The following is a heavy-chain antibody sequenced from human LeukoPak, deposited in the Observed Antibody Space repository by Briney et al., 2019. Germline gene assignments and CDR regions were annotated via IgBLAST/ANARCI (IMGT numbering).Heavy chain of an antibody. CDR1: GYSISSGYY. V-gene: IGHV4-38-2*02. D-gene: IGHD3-22*01. CDR3: ARKDYDSNLDY. Sequence: SETLSLTCTVSGYSISSGYYWGWIRQPPGKGLEWIGIIYHSGSTYYNPSLKSRVTISVDASKNQFSLKLSSVTAADTAVYYCARKDYDSNLDYWGQGTLVTVSS. J-gene: IGHJ4*02. CDR2: IYHSGST.